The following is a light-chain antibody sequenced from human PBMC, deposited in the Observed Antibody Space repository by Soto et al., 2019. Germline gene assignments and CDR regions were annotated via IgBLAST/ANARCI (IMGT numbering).Light chain of an antibody. J-gene: IGKJ4*01. CDR1: QSVLYSSNNKNY. V-gene: IGKV4-1*01. Sequence: DIVMTQSPDSLTVSLGERATINCKSSQSVLYSSNNKNYLAWFQQKPGQPPKLLIYWASTRESGVPDRFSGSGSGTDFTLTISSLQAEDVALYYCQQYYSTPLTFGGGTKEEIK. CDR3: QQYYSTPLT. CDR2: WAS.